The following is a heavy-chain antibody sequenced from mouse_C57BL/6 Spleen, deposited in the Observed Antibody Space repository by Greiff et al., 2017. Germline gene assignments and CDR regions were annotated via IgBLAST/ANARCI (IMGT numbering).Heavy chain of an antibody. CDR2: IHPNSGST. V-gene: IGHV1-64*01. J-gene: IGHJ4*01. Sequence: QVQLQQPGAELVKPGASVKLSCKASGYTFTSYWMHWVKQRPGQGLEWIGMIHPNSGSTNYNEKFKSKATLTVDKSSNTAYMQRSSLTSEDSAVYYCARSSPFYYYGSSYAMDYWGQGTSVTVSS. D-gene: IGHD1-1*01. CDR3: ARSSPFYYYGSSYAMDY. CDR1: GYTFTSYW.